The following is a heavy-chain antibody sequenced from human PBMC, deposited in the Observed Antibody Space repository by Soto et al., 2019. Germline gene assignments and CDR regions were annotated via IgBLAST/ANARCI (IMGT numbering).Heavy chain of an antibody. J-gene: IGHJ4*02. CDR2: ISGSGGST. V-gene: IGHV3-23*01. Sequence: PGGSLRLSCAASGFTFSSYAMSWVRQAPGKGLEWVSAISGSGGSTYYADSVKGRFTISRDNSKKTRYLQMNSPRAEDTAGYYCAKDPEWRGDFDYWGQGTLVTVSS. CDR3: AKDPEWRGDFDY. D-gene: IGHD3-3*01. CDR1: GFTFSSYA.